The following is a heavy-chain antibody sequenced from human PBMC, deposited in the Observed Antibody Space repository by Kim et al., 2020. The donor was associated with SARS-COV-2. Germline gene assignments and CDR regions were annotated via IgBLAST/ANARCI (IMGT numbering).Heavy chain of an antibody. Sequence: GGSLRLSCAASGFTVSSNYMSWVRQAPGKGLEWVSVIYSGGSTYYADSVKGRFTISRHNSKNTLYLQMNSLRAEDTAVYYCARDWIFESGIAAAGYYYYGMDVWGQGTTVTVSS. CDR3: ARDWIFESGIAAAGYYYYGMDV. J-gene: IGHJ6*02. V-gene: IGHV3-53*04. CDR2: IYSGGST. D-gene: IGHD6-13*01. CDR1: GFTVSSNY.